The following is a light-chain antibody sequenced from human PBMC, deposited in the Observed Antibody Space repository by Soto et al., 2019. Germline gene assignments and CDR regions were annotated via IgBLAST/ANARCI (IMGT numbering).Light chain of an antibody. CDR2: DDS. J-gene: IGLJ2*01. Sequence: SYELTQPPSESVAPGQTARVTCGGNNIGSKTVHWYQQRPGQAPVLVIYDDSDRPSGIPERFSGSNSGNTATLTISRVEAGDEADYYCQVWDSSSDRLVFGGGTQLTVL. V-gene: IGLV3-21*02. CDR1: NIGSKT. CDR3: QVWDSSSDRLV.